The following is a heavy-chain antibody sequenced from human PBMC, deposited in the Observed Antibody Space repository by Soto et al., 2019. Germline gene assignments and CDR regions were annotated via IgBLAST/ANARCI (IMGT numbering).Heavy chain of an antibody. CDR3: ARALGYSYGYHNWFDP. CDR2: IYYSGST. CDR1: GGSISSGGYY. V-gene: IGHV4-31*03. Sequence: QVQLQESGPGLVKPSQTLSLTCTVSGGSISSGGYYWSWISQHPGKGLEWIGYIYYSGSTYYNPSLKSRVTISVDTSKNQFSLKLSSVTAADTAVYYCARALGYSYGYHNWFDPWGQGTLVTVSS. J-gene: IGHJ5*02. D-gene: IGHD5-18*01.